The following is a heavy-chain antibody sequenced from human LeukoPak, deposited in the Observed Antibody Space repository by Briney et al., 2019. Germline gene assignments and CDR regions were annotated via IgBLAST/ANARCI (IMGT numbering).Heavy chain of an antibody. D-gene: IGHD3-3*01. CDR2: INPNSGGT. Sequence: ASVKVSCKASGYTFTGYYMHWVRQAPGQGLEWMGWINPNSGGTNYAQKFQGRVTMTTDTLATTAYMELRSLRSDDTAVYYCARDLERYYDLEGRSGYWGQGTLVTVSS. CDR3: ARDLERYYDLEGRSGY. V-gene: IGHV1-2*02. CDR1: GYTFTGYY. J-gene: IGHJ4*02.